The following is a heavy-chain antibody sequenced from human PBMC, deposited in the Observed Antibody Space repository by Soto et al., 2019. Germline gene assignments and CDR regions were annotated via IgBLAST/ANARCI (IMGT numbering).Heavy chain of an antibody. D-gene: IGHD6-19*01. CDR1: GFSLSTSGVG. V-gene: IGHV2-5*02. Sequence: QITLKESGPTLVKPTQTLTLTCTFSGFSLSTSGVGVGWIRQPPGKALEWLALIYWDGDKRYSPSLRSRLTITQDTSKNQVVLAMTNMDPVDTATYYCARDSSGWYGFDYWGQGALVTVCS. CDR3: ARDSSGWYGFDY. CDR2: IYWDGDK. J-gene: IGHJ4*02.